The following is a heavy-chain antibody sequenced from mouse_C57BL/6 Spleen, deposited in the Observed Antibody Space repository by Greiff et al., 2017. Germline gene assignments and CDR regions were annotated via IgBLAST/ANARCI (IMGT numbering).Heavy chain of an antibody. CDR1: GYTFTSYW. CDR3: ARKDLATGAMDY. CDR2: IYPGSGST. J-gene: IGHJ4*01. V-gene: IGHV1-55*01. Sequence: QVQLQQSGAELVKPGASVKMSCKASGYTFTSYWITWVKQRPGQGLEWIGDIYPGSGSTNYNEKFKSKATLTVDTSSSTAYMQLSSLTSEDSAVYYCARKDLATGAMDYWGQGTSVTVSS.